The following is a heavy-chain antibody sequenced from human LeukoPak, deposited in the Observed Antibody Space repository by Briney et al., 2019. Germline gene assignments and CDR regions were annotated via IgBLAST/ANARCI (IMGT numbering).Heavy chain of an antibody. V-gene: IGHV3-7*01. D-gene: IGHD1-26*01. Sequence: GGSLRLSCAVSGLTFSSYWMSWVRQAPGKGLEWVANIKQDGREKYYVDSVKGRFTISRDNAKNSLYLQMSSLRAEDTAVYYCASGGGATRSGYAFDMWGQGTLVTVSS. CDR3: ASGGGATRSGYAFDM. J-gene: IGHJ3*02. CDR1: GLTFSSYW. CDR2: IKQDGREK.